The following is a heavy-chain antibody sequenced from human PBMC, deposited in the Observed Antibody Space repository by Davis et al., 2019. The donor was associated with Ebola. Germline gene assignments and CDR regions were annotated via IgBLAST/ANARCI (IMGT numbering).Heavy chain of an antibody. Sequence: PSETLSLTCTVSGGSISSGDYFWSWIRQPPGKGLEWIGEINHSGSTNYNPSLKSRVTISVDPSKNQFSLKLNSVTAADTAVYYCARAHYNWNYRLDYWGQGTLVTVSS. CDR1: GGSISSGDYF. CDR2: INHSGST. D-gene: IGHD1-7*01. CDR3: ARAHYNWNYRLDY. J-gene: IGHJ4*02. V-gene: IGHV4-39*07.